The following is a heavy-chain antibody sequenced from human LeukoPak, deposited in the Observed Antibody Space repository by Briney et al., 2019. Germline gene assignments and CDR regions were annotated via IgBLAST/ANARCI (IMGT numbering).Heavy chain of an antibody. Sequence: GGSLRLSCAASGFTLRSYVMNWVHQTPGKGLEWVSRISGSGDSTFYADSVKGRFSISRDNSKNTLYLQVNGLRTEDTAVYYCAKDRLLNCRGDCYIFDYWGQGTVVTVSS. D-gene: IGHD2-21*02. V-gene: IGHV3-23*01. CDR2: ISGSGDST. CDR3: AKDRLLNCRGDCYIFDY. J-gene: IGHJ4*02. CDR1: GFTLRSYV.